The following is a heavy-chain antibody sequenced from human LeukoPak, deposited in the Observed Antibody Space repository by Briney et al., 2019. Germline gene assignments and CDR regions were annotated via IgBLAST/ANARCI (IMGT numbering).Heavy chain of an antibody. CDR1: GGPINVYY. CDR3: AVKAPYSPAYTQY. D-gene: IGHD2-15*01. CDR2: IYHSGTT. Sequence: PSETLSFTCTVSGGPINVYYWSWIRQPPGKGLEWIGYIYHSGTTNYNPSLKSRVTISADTSKNQLSLKLTSVTSADTAVYYCAVKAPYSPAYTQYWGQGTLVTVSS. J-gene: IGHJ1*01. V-gene: IGHV4-59*01.